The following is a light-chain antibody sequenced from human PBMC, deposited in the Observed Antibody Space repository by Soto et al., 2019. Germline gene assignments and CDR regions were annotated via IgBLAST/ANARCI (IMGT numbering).Light chain of an antibody. V-gene: IGLV2-14*03. J-gene: IGLJ2*01. CDR3: SSYTSSSTVV. Sequence: QSALTQPASVSGSPGQSITISCTGTSSDVGGYQFVSWYQHHPGKAPKLMIFDVSNRPPGVSDRFSGSKSGNTASLTISGLQAEDEADYYCSSYTSSSTVVFGGGTQLTVL. CDR2: DVS. CDR1: SSDVGGYQF.